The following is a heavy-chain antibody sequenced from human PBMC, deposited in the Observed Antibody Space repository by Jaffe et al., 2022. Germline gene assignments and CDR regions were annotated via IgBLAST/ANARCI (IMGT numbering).Heavy chain of an antibody. J-gene: IGHJ2*01. V-gene: IGHV3-66*02. CDR3: ARVPTYYFDSSANTPWYFDL. D-gene: IGHD3-22*01. Sequence: EVQLVESGGGLVQPGGSLRLSCAASGFTVSSNFMTWVRQAPGKGLEWVSIIYSGGRTSYADSVKGRFTISRDNSKNTLYLQMNSLRAEDTAVYYCARVPTYYFDSSANTPWYFDLWGRGTLVTVSS. CDR1: GFTVSSNF. CDR2: IYSGGRT.